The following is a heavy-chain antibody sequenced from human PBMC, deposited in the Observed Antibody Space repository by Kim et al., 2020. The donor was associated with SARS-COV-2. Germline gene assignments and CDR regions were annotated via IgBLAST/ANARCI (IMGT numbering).Heavy chain of an antibody. CDR2: IYHSGST. CDR1: GGSISSGGYS. J-gene: IGHJ6*03. V-gene: IGHV4-30-2*01. D-gene: IGHD2-2*01. CDR3: ARGVVPAAPPVYYYYMDV. Sequence: SETLSLTCAVSGGSISSGGYSWSWIRQPPGKGLEWIGYIYHSGSTYYNPSLKSRVTISVDRSKNQFSLKLSSVTAADTAVYYCARGVVPAAPPVYYYYMDVWGKGTTVTVSS.